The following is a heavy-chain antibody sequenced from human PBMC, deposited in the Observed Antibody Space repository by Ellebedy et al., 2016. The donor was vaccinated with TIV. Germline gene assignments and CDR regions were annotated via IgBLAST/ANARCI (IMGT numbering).Heavy chain of an antibody. D-gene: IGHD4-17*01. V-gene: IGHV3-7*01. J-gene: IGHJ5*02. Sequence: GESLKISCVASGFSFRSYWMSWVRQAPGKGLEWVANIYQDGSNQYYVDSVKGRFTISRDNANNLLFLQMNSLRVEGTAVYYCARRGSYGDYAVQVNSWFDRWGQGALVTISS. CDR2: IYQDGSNQ. CDR1: GFSFRSYW. CDR3: ARRGSYGDYAVQVNSWFDR.